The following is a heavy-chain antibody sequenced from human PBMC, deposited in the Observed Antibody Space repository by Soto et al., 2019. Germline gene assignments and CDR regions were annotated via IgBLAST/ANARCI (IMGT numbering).Heavy chain of an antibody. CDR2: IWYDGSNR. CDR1: GFSFSSYA. Sequence: QVQLVESGGGAVQPGRSLRLSCEASGFSFSSYAMHWVRQAPGKGLEWVAVIWYDGSNRYYADSVKGRFTISRDNSKNPXYLQMNSLRGEDTAVYYCARDLSWRYYDRSGYLDYWGQGILVTVS. D-gene: IGHD3-22*01. V-gene: IGHV3-33*01. CDR3: ARDLSWRYYDRSGYLDY. J-gene: IGHJ4*02.